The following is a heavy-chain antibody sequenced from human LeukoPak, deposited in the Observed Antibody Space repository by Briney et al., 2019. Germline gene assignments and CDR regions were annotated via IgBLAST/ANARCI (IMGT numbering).Heavy chain of an antibody. V-gene: IGHV4-39*07. D-gene: IGHD6-19*01. Sequence: SETLSLTCTVSGGSISSSSYYWGWIRQPPGKGLEWIGSIYYSGSTYYNPSLKSRVTISVDTSKNQFSLKLSSVTAADTAVYYCARLLAVADWFDPWGQGTLVTVSS. CDR2: IYYSGST. J-gene: IGHJ5*02. CDR3: ARLLAVADWFDP. CDR1: GGSISSSSYY.